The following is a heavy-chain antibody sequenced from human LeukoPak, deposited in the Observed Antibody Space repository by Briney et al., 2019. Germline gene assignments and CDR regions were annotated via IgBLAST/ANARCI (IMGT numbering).Heavy chain of an antibody. CDR2: IYTSGST. J-gene: IGHJ4*02. CDR3: ARASYVWGSYFFDY. D-gene: IGHD3-16*01. CDR1: GGSISSGSYY. Sequence: SETLSLTCTVSGGSISSGSYYWSWIRQPAGKGLEWIGRIYTSGSTNYNPSLKSRVTISVDTSKNQFSLKLGSVTAADTAVYYCARASYVWGSYFFDYWGQGTLVTVSS. V-gene: IGHV4-61*02.